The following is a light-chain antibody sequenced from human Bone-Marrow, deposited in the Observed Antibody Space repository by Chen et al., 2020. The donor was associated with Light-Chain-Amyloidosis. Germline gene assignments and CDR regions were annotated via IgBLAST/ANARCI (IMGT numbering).Light chain of an antibody. CDR3: CSYQGCCNPYV. V-gene: IGLV2-23*02. CDR2: EVT. Sequence: SALTQPASVSGSPGQSITVHRAVTSSYVGVYNLVSWYQQHPGKAPKLMIYEVTKRPSGVSTRFSGSKSGNTASLTISGLQAEDEADYYCCSYQGCCNPYVFGTGTKVTVL. CDR1: SSYVGVYNL. J-gene: IGLJ1*01.